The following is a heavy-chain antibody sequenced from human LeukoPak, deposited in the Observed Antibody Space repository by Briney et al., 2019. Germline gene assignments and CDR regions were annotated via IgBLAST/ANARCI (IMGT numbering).Heavy chain of an antibody. Sequence: GGSLRLSCAASGFTFSSYAMSWVRQAPGKGLEWVSAISGSGGSTYYADSVKGRFTISRDNAKDSLYLQMNNLRAEDTAVYYCARVIGSYGDSAYWGQGTLVTVSS. D-gene: IGHD4-17*01. CDR1: GFTFSSYA. J-gene: IGHJ4*02. CDR3: ARVIGSYGDSAY. CDR2: ISGSGGST. V-gene: IGHV3-23*01.